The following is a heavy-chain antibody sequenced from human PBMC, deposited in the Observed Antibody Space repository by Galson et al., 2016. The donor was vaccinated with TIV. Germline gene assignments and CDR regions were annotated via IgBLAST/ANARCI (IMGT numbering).Heavy chain of an antibody. CDR2: SSSSGRFT. D-gene: IGHD2-2*01. CDR3: ARMLFDIVGAPAATPTGYFDP. V-gene: IGHV3-21*01. CDR1: RFSFNTYW. J-gene: IGHJ5*02. Sequence: SLRLSCAASRFSFNTYWMSWLRQAPGKGLEWVSSSSSSGRFTYYAESLRGRITISRDNAQTSLYLQMDSLRAEDTAVYYCARMLFDIVGAPAATPTGYFDPWGQGTLVTVSS.